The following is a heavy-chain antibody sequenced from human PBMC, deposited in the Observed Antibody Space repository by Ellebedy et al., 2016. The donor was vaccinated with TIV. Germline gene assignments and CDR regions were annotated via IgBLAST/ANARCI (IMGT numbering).Heavy chain of an antibody. V-gene: IGHV4-59*08. CDR2: IYYSGST. J-gene: IGHJ3*02. CDR1: GGSISSFY. CDR3: ARQGSFHGAFDI. D-gene: IGHD2/OR15-2a*01. Sequence: MPSETLSLTCTVSGGSISSFYWSWIRKPPGKGLVWIRYIYYSGSTNYNPSLKSRVTISLDTSKNQFSLKLSSATAADTAVYYCARQGSFHGAFDIWGQGTMVTGSS.